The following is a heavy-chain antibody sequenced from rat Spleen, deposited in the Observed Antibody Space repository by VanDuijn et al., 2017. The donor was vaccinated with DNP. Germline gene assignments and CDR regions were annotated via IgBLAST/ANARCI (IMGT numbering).Heavy chain of an antibody. Sequence: EVQLVESGGDLVQPGRSLKLSCVASGFIFNDYALAWVRQAPKKGLEWVATISYDGLRPYYRDSVKGRFTISRDDAKSRLYLQMNSLKSEDTATYYCATHLGAPFAYWGQGTLVTVSS. V-gene: IGHV5-17*01. J-gene: IGHJ3*01. CDR2: ISYDGLRP. D-gene: IGHD5-1*01. CDR3: ATHLGAPFAY. CDR1: GFIFNDYA.